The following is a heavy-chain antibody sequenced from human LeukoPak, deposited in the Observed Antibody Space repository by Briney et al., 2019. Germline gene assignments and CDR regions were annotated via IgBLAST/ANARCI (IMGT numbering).Heavy chain of an antibody. V-gene: IGHV3-7*01. CDR2: IKRDGSDK. CDR3: ARALYNRGWYPDYFDS. Sequence: GGSLRLSWATSGFTLSSYWMSWVRQAPGKGLEWVAKIKRDGSDKYYVGSVEGRFTISRDNDKNSLYLQMSSLRAEDTAIYYCARALYNRGWYPDYFDSWGQGALDTVSS. CDR1: GFTLSSYW. D-gene: IGHD6-19*01. J-gene: IGHJ4*02.